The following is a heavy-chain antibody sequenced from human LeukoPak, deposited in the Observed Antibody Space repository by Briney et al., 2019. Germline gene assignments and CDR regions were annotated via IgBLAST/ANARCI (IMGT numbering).Heavy chain of an antibody. CDR1: GFTFSSTG. CDR2: IRYDGNNK. J-gene: IGHJ4*02. CDR3: ARTYNPEY. D-gene: IGHD1-14*01. Sequence: PGGSLRLSCTASGFTFSSTGMHWVRQAPGKGLEWVSYIRYDGNNKYYGDSVKGRLTVSRDNSKNTLYLQMNSLRVEDTAVYYCARTYNPEYWGQGTLVTVSS. V-gene: IGHV3-30*02.